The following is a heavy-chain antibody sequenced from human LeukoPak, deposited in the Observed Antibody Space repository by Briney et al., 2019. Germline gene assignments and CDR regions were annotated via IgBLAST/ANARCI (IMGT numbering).Heavy chain of an antibody. J-gene: IGHJ4*02. CDR2: INHSGST. Sequence: SETLSLTCAVYGGSFSGYYWSWIRQPPGKGLEWIGEINHSGSTNYNPSLKSRVTISVDTSKNQSSLKLSSVTAADTAVYYCASSATTVTTMAFDYWGQGTLVTVSS. D-gene: IGHD4-17*01. V-gene: IGHV4-34*01. CDR1: GGSFSGYY. CDR3: ASSATTVTTMAFDY.